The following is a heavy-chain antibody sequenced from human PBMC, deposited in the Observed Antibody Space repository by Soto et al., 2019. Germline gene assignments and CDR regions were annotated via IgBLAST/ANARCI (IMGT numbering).Heavy chain of an antibody. Sequence: ASVKVSCKASGYTFINFDISWVRQATGQGLEWMGWMNPGSGKTGYANKFQGRVTLTRDASTGTAHLELSSLTSEDTAVYYCARMASAGTLNWFDPWGQGTLVTVSS. CDR2: MNPGSGKT. CDR3: ARMASAGTLNWFDP. CDR1: GYTFINFD. J-gene: IGHJ5*02. V-gene: IGHV1-8*02. D-gene: IGHD6-13*01.